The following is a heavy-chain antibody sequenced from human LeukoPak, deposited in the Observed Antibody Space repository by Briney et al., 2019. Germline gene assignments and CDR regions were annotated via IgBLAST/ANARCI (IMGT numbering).Heavy chain of an antibody. Sequence: GGSLRLSCAASGFTFSSYGMHGVRQAPGKGLEWVAFIRYDGSNKYYADSVKGRFTISRDNSKNTLYLQMNSLRAEDTAVYYCAKLNIVLWAFDIWGQGTMVTVSS. CDR2: IRYDGSNK. V-gene: IGHV3-30*02. J-gene: IGHJ3*02. CDR1: GFTFSSYG. D-gene: IGHD5-12*01. CDR3: AKLNIVLWAFDI.